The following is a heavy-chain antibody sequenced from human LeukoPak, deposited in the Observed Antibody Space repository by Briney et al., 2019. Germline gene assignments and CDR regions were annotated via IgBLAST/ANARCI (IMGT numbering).Heavy chain of an antibody. J-gene: IGHJ6*02. Sequence: ASVKVSCKASGYTFTSHGISWVRQAPGQGLEWMGWISAYNGNTNYAQKPQGRVTMTTDTSTSTAYMELRSLRSDDTAVYYCARDSSGWYGIAGYYYYGMDVWGQGTTVTVSS. CDR3: ARDSSGWYGIAGYYYYGMDV. CDR1: GYTFTSHG. D-gene: IGHD6-19*01. V-gene: IGHV1-18*01. CDR2: ISAYNGNT.